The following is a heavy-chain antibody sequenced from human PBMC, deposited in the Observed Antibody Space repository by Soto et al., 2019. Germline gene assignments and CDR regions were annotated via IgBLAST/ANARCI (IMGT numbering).Heavy chain of an antibody. CDR2: INPNSGGT. J-gene: IGHJ6*02. V-gene: IGHV1-2*04. D-gene: IGHD3-3*01. CDR1: GYTFTGYY. CDR3: ARMRKYYDFWSGFGNGMDV. Sequence: ASVKVSCKASGYTFTGYYMHWVRQAPGQGLDWMGWINPNSGGTNYAQKFQGWVTMTRDTSISTAYMELSRLRSDDTAVYYCARMRKYYDFWSGFGNGMDVWGQGTTVTVSS.